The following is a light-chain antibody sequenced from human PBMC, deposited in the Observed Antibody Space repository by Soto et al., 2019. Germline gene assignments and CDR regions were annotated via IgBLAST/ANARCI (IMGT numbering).Light chain of an antibody. CDR2: DAS. J-gene: IGKJ5*01. V-gene: IGKV1-13*02. CDR3: QQFNSYFIT. Sequence: IQLTQSPSSLSASVGDRVTITCRASHGISSALAWYQQKPGKAPKLLIYDASSLESGVPSRFSGSGSGTDFTLTISSLQPEDFATYYCQQFNSYFITFGQGTRMEIK. CDR1: HGISSA.